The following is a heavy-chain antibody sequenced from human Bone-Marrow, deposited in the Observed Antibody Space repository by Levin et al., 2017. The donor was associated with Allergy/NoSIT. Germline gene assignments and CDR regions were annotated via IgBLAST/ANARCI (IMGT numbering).Heavy chain of an antibody. J-gene: IGHJ6*02. Sequence: GGSLRLSCAASGFTFDDYAMHWVRQAPGKGLEWVSGISWNSGSIGYADSVKGRFTISRDNAKNSLYLQMNSLRAEDTALYYCAKDIFAKYSSSWYSFGYYGMDVWGQGTTVTVSS. CDR3: AKDIFAKYSSSWYSFGYYGMDV. CDR2: ISWNSGSI. V-gene: IGHV3-9*01. CDR1: GFTFDDYA. D-gene: IGHD6-13*01.